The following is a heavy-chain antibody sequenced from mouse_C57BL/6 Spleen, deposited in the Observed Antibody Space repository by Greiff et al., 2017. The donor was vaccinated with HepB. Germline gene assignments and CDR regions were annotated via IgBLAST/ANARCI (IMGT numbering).Heavy chain of an antibody. Sequence: EVQLQQSVAELVRPGASVKLSCTASGFNIKNTYMHWVKQRPEQGLEWIGRIATANGNTKYAPKFQGKATKTADTSSNTAYLQISSLTSEDTAIYYCARRTDRNDESWFAYWGQGTLVTVSA. D-gene: IGHD2-14*01. CDR1: GFNIKNTY. CDR3: ARRTDRNDESWFAY. V-gene: IGHV14-3*01. CDR2: IATANGNT. J-gene: IGHJ3*01.